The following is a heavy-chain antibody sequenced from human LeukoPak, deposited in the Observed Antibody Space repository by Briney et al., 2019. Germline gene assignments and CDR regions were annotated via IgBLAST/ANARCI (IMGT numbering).Heavy chain of an antibody. J-gene: IGHJ4*02. Sequence: ASVKVSCKASGYTFTSYYMHWVRQAPGQGLEWMGIINPSGGSTSYAQKFQGRVTMTRDTSTSTVYMELSSLRAEDTAVYYCATSESHWELPLWFDYWGQGTLVTVSS. D-gene: IGHD1-26*01. CDR1: GYTFTSYY. CDR2: INPSGGST. CDR3: ATSESHWELPLWFDY. V-gene: IGHV1-46*01.